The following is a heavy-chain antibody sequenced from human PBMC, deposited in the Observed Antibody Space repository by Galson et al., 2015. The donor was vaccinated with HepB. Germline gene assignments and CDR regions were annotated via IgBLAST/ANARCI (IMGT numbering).Heavy chain of an antibody. Sequence: SVKVSCKAYGYTFTSYGISWVRQAPGQGLQWMGWISSYNGHTNYPQHLQGRVTMTTDTSTSTAYMDLRSLRSDDTVVYYCARVYNSGWYGHFDYWGQGTLVTVSS. V-gene: IGHV1-18*01. J-gene: IGHJ4*02. CDR2: ISSYNGHT. CDR1: GYTFTSYG. D-gene: IGHD6-19*01. CDR3: ARVYNSGWYGHFDY.